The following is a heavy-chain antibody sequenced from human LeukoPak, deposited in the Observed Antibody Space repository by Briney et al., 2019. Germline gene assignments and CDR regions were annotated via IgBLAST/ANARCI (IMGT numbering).Heavy chain of an antibody. CDR2: IDYSGST. CDR3: ARDRGRFDY. D-gene: IGHD5-24*01. CDR1: GGSISSYY. J-gene: IGHJ4*02. V-gene: IGHV4-59*01. Sequence: SETLSLTCTVSGGSISSYYWSWIRQPPGKGLEWIGYIDYSGSTNYNPSLKSRVTISVDTSKNQFSRKLSSVTAADTAVYYCARDRGRFDYWGQGTLVTVSS.